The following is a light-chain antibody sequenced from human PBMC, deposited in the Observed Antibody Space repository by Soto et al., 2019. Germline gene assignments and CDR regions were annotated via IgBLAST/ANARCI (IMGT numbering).Light chain of an antibody. CDR1: PSVSSY. CDR3: QQYGSSTIT. J-gene: IGKJ5*01. CDR2: GAS. V-gene: IGKV3-20*01. Sequence: EIVFTQSPATLSLSPGERATLSCRASPSVSSYLAWYQQKPGQAPRLLLYGASSRASGIPDSFFGSGSGTDFNLTINRLEPEDFAVYYCQQYGSSTITFGQGTRREIK.